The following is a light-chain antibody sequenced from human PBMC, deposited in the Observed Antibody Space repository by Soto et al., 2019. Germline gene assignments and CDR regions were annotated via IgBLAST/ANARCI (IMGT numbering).Light chain of an antibody. Sequence: QSVLTQPPSVSGAPGQRVTISCTGSSSSIVSTYDVQWYQQLPGTAPKLLIHGNTDRPSGVPDRFSGSKSGTSASLAITGLQADDEADDYCQSYDDSLSVHYVFGTGTKLTVL. CDR2: GNT. CDR3: QSYDDSLSVHYV. CDR1: SSSIVSTYD. V-gene: IGLV1-40*01. J-gene: IGLJ1*01.